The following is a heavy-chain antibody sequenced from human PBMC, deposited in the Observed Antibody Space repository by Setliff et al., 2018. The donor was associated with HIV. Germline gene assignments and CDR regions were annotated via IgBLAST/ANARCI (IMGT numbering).Heavy chain of an antibody. CDR2: IYSGGTT. V-gene: IGHV3-53*01. CDR3: ARSPQGGYFDY. CDR1: GFTVSSNY. J-gene: IGHJ4*03. Sequence: SLRLSCAASGFTVSSNYMNWVCQAPGKGLEWVSIIYSGGTTYYADSVKGRFTISRDNSKNTLYLQMNSLRVEDTAVYHCARSPQGGYFDYWGQGTLVTVSS.